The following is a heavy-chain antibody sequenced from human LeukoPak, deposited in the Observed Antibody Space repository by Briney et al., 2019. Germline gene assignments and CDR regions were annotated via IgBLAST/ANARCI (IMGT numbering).Heavy chain of an antibody. V-gene: IGHV1-46*01. J-gene: IGHJ6*02. CDR3: AREPQYTSLYQLLYPYYYYGMDV. Sequence: PSVKLSCKASGYTFTSYYMHWVRQSPGQALEWMGIINPSVGSTSYAQKFQGRVTMTRDTSTSTVYMELSSLRSEDTAVYYCAREPQYTSLYQLLYPYYYYGMDVWGQGTTVTVSS. CDR2: INPSVGST. D-gene: IGHD2-2*02. CDR1: GYTFTSYY.